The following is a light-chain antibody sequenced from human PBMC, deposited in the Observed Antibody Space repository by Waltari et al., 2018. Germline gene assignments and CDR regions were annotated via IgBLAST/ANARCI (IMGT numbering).Light chain of an antibody. CDR1: QSVSSH. J-gene: IGKJ4*01. V-gene: IGKV3-11*01. CDR2: HAS. Sequence: EIVLTQSPAPLSLSLGERATLSCRASQSVSSHLAWYQQKPGQAPRLLIYHASNRATCIPARFSGIRSGTDFTLTISSLEPEDFAVYYCQQRSNWPPGLTFGGGTKVEIK. CDR3: QQRSNWPPGLT.